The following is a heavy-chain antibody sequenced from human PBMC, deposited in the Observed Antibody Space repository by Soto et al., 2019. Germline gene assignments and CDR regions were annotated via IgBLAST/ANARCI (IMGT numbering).Heavy chain of an antibody. CDR3: AKFYPPLPSITIIEWFDY. V-gene: IGHV3-23*01. D-gene: IGHD3-22*01. CDR1: GFTFSSYA. Sequence: PGGSLRLSCAASGFTFSSYAMSWVRQAPGKGLEWVSAISGSGGSTYYADSVKGRFTISRDNSKNTLYLQMNSLRAEDTAVYYCAKFYPPLPSITIIEWFDYWGQGTLVTVSS. J-gene: IGHJ4*02. CDR2: ISGSGGST.